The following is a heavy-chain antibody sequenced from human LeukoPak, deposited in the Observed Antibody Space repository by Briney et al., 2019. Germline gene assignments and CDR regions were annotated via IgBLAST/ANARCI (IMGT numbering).Heavy chain of an antibody. D-gene: IGHD6-19*01. CDR1: GFSFSRYN. CDR2: ISSSPSYI. V-gene: IGHV3-21*01. Sequence: GGSLRLSCAASGFSFSRYNMNWVRQAPGKGLEWVSSISSSPSYIYYADSVKGRFTISRDDAKNSLYMQMNSLRAEDTAVYYCARLDRYSSGWSPGGYWGQGTLVTVSS. J-gene: IGHJ4*02. CDR3: ARLDRYSSGWSPGGY.